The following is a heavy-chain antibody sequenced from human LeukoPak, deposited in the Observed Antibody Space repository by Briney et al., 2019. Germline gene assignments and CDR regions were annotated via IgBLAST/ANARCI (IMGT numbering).Heavy chain of an antibody. J-gene: IGHJ2*01. CDR2: ISAYNGNT. CDR3: ARRGPSYSSSRAGRGWYFDL. Sequence: ASVKVSCKASGYTFTSYGISWVRQAPGQGLEWMGWISAYNGNTNYAQKLQGRVTMTTDTSTSTAYMELRSLRSDDTAVYYCARRGPSYSSSRAGRGWYFDLWGRGTLVTVSS. D-gene: IGHD6-13*01. CDR1: GYTFTSYG. V-gene: IGHV1-18*01.